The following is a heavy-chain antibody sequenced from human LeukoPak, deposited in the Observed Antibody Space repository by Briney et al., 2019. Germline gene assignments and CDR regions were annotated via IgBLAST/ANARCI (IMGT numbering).Heavy chain of an antibody. J-gene: IGHJ6*03. V-gene: IGHV1-8*01. Sequence: GASVKVSCKASGYTFTSYDINWVRQATGQGLEWMGWMNPNSGNTGYAQKFQGRVTMTRNTSISTAYMELSSLRSEDTAVYYCASRSGLGLGFCYYYYYMDVWGKGTTVTVSS. CDR2: MNPNSGNT. CDR1: GYTFTSYD. CDR3: ASRSGLGLGFCYYYYYMDV. D-gene: IGHD3-3*01.